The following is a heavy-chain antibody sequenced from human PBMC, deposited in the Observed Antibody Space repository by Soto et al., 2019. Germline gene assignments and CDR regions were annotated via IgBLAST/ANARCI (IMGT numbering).Heavy chain of an antibody. V-gene: IGHV3-7*01. CDR2: IKQDGSEK. CDR1: GFTFSSSW. D-gene: IGHD4-17*01. J-gene: IGHJ4*02. Sequence: EVQLVESGGGLVQPGGSLRLSCAASGFTFSSSWMTWVRQAPGKGLEWVANIKQDGSEKYYVDSVRGRFTISRDNAKNPLYMQMNRLRAEDPAVFYCARVDGDYGHFGYWGQGTLVTVSS. CDR3: ARVDGDYGHFGY.